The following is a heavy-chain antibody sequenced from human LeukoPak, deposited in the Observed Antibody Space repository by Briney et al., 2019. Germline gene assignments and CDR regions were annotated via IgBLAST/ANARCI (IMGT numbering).Heavy chain of an antibody. D-gene: IGHD6-19*01. V-gene: IGHV3-48*03. J-gene: IGHJ4*02. CDR2: ISSSGSTI. CDR1: GFTFSSYA. Sequence: GGSLRLSCAASGFTFSSYAMSWVCQAPGKGLEWVSYISSSGSTIYYADSVKARFTISRDNAKNSLYLQMNSLRAEDTAVYYCARDSWQWLARGYFDYWGQGTLVTVSS. CDR3: ARDSWQWLARGYFDY.